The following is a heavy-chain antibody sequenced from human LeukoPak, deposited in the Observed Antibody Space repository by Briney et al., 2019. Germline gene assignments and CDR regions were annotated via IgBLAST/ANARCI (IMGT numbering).Heavy chain of an antibody. CDR1: GFTFSSSE. Sequence: GGSLRLSCAASGFTFSSSEMHWVRQAPGKGLEWLSYISTSGGTIYSADSVRGRFTISRGNAKNSLYLQLNTLRVEDTAVYYCARDQGNSGYDLAFDYWGQGTLVTVSS. CDR2: ISTSGGTI. D-gene: IGHD5-12*01. J-gene: IGHJ4*02. V-gene: IGHV3-48*03. CDR3: ARDQGNSGYDLAFDY.